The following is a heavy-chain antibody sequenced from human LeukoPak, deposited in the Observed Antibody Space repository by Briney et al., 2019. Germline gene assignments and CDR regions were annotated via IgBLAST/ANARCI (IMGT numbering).Heavy chain of an antibody. CDR1: GGSISSSNW. Sequence: SETLSLTCAVSGGSISSSNWWSWVRQPPGKGLEWIGEIYHSGSTNYNPSLKSRVTISVDKSKNQFSLKLSSVTAADTAVYYCARDPAPEWSAAGNGNWFDPWGQGTLVTVSS. CDR2: IYHSGST. V-gene: IGHV4-4*02. CDR3: ARDPAPEWSAAGNGNWFDP. J-gene: IGHJ5*02. D-gene: IGHD6-13*01.